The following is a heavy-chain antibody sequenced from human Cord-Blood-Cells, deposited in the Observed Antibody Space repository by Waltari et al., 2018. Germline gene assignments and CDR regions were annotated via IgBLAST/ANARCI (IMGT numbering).Heavy chain of an antibody. J-gene: IGHJ4*02. CDR2: INPNSGGT. D-gene: IGHD5-18*01. CDR1: GYTFTGHY. CDR3: ARGVVDTAMVDY. V-gene: IGHV1-2*02. Sequence: HVHLVQSGAEVKQPGASVQVSCKASGYTFTGHYMHWVRQAPGQGREWMGWINPNSGGTNYAQKFQGRVTMTRDTSISTAYMELSRLRSDDTAVYYCARGVVDTAMVDYWGQGTLVTVSS.